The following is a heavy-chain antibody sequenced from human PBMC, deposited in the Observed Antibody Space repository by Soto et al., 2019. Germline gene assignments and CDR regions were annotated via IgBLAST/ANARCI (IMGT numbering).Heavy chain of an antibody. CDR1: GFTFRSYW. CDR2: INSDGSST. CDR3: ARDDSGFSGSHYIDYFNY. D-gene: IGHD1-26*01. V-gene: IGHV3-74*01. J-gene: IGHJ4*02. Sequence: PGGSLRLSCAASGFTFRSYWMYWDRQAPGKGLVWVSRINSDGSSTSYADSVKGRFTISRDNAKNTLYLQLSSLTSEDTAVYYCARDDSGFSGSHYIDYFNYWGQGALVTVSS.